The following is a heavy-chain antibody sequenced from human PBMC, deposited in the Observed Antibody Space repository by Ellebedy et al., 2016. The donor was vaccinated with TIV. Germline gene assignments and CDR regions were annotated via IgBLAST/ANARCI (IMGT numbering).Heavy chain of an antibody. Sequence: PGGSLRLSCEASGFTFSRYWMNWVRQAPGKGLEWVASIKHDGNEGNYVDSVKGRFTISRDNAKNSLFLQMSSLRGEDTGVYYCARARTAHSGVWYFDYWGQGTLVTVSS. J-gene: IGHJ4*02. D-gene: IGHD2-21*01. CDR3: ARARTAHSGVWYFDY. CDR1: GFTFSRYW. CDR2: IKHDGNEG. V-gene: IGHV3-7*04.